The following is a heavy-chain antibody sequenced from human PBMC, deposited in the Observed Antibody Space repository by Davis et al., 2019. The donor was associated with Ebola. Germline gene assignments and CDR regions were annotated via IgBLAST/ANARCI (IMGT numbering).Heavy chain of an antibody. CDR1: GFTFSNAW. Sequence: GGSLRLSCAASGFTFSNAWMNWVRQAPGKGLEWVGRIKSKTDGGTTDYAAPVKGRFTISRDDSKNTLYLQMNSLRAEDTTVYYCARDTSGTTLADYWGQGTLVTVSS. V-gene: IGHV3-15*07. J-gene: IGHJ4*02. CDR3: ARDTSGTTLADY. CDR2: IKSKTDGGTT. D-gene: IGHD1-26*01.